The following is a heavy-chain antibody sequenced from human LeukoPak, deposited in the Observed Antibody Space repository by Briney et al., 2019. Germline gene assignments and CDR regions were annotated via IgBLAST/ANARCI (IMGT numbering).Heavy chain of an antibody. CDR3: ARARIDY. CDR2: IKDDGSEK. D-gene: IGHD1-14*01. V-gene: IGHV3-7*04. J-gene: IGHJ4*02. CDR1: GFTFSSYW. Sequence: GGSLRLSCVGSGFTFSSYWMTWFGRAPGKGLEWVANIKDDGSEKYSVDSVKGRFTISRDNAKNLLYLQMSSLRAEDTAVYYCARARIDYWGQGTLVTVSS.